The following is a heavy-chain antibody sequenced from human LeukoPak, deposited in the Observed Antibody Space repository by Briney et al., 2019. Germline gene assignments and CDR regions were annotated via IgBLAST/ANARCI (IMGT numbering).Heavy chain of an antibody. CDR1: GGSISSSSYY. Sequence: PSETLSLTCTVSGGSISSSSYYWGWIRQPPGKGLEWIGEINHSGSTNYNPSLKSRVTISVDTSKNQFSLKLSSVTAADTAVYYCARIDRSIFGVVSAFDYWGQGTLVTVSS. CDR2: INHSGST. D-gene: IGHD3-3*01. J-gene: IGHJ4*02. CDR3: ARIDRSIFGVVSAFDY. V-gene: IGHV4-39*07.